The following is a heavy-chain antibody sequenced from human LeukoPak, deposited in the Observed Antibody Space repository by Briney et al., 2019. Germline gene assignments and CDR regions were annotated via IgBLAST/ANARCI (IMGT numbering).Heavy chain of an antibody. CDR1: GFTFSSYG. D-gene: IGHD4-17*01. CDR3: AVGAVTTDPPSYYYYGMDV. J-gene: IGHJ6*02. CDR2: ISYDGSNK. Sequence: GGSLRLSCAASGFTFSSYGMHWVRQAPGKGLEWVAVISYDGSNKYYADSVKGRFTISRDNSKNTLYLQMNSLRAEDTAVYYCAVGAVTTDPPSYYYYGMDVWGQGTTVTVSS. V-gene: IGHV3-30*03.